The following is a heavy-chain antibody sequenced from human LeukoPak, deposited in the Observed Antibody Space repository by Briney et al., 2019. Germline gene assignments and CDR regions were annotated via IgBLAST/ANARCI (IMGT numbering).Heavy chain of an antibody. CDR3: ARDRLSVSGDDY. CDR2: ISSSSSYI. CDR1: GFTFSAYS. J-gene: IGHJ4*02. D-gene: IGHD7-27*01. Sequence: GGSLRLSCAASGFTFSAYSMNWVRQAPGKGLEWVSSISSSSSYIYFADSVKGRFTISRDNAKNSLYLQMNSLRAEDTAVYYCARDRLSVSGDDYWGQGTLVTVSS. V-gene: IGHV3-21*01.